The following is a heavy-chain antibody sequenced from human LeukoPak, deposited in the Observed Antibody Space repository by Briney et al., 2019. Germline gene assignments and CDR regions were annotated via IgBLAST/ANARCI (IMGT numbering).Heavy chain of an antibody. Sequence: PSETLSLACTVSGGSISSYYWSWIRQPAGKGLEWIGRIYTSGSTNYNPPLKSRVTISVDTSKNQFSLKLSSVTAADTAVYYCARIAATIGADYFDYWGQGTLVTVSS. D-gene: IGHD5-12*01. V-gene: IGHV4-4*07. CDR3: ARIAATIGADYFDY. CDR2: IYTSGST. J-gene: IGHJ4*02. CDR1: GGSISSYY.